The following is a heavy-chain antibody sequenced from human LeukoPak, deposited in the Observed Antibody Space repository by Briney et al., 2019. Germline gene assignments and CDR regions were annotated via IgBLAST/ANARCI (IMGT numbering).Heavy chain of an antibody. Sequence: KPGGSLRLSCAASGFTFSDYYMSWIRQAPGKGLEWVSYISSSSSYTNYADSVKGRFTISRDDVKNSLYLQMNSLRDEDTAVYYCARDHGYAFDYWGQGTLVTVSS. D-gene: IGHD5-12*01. J-gene: IGHJ4*02. CDR1: GFTFSDYY. CDR2: ISSSSSYT. CDR3: ARDHGYAFDY. V-gene: IGHV3-11*06.